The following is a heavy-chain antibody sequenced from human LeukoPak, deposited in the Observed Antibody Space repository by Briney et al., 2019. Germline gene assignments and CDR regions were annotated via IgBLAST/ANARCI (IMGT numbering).Heavy chain of an antibody. Sequence: AGSLTLSCAASGFTFSSYDMNWLRQAPGKGLEGVSAINGSGGSTYYADPVKGRFTISRDNSKNTLYLQMNSLRAEDTAIYYCAKDQVPGIFDNAYWGQGTLVTVSS. D-gene: IGHD6-19*01. J-gene: IGHJ4*02. CDR2: INGSGGST. CDR3: AKDQVPGIFDNAY. CDR1: GFTFSSYD. V-gene: IGHV3-23*01.